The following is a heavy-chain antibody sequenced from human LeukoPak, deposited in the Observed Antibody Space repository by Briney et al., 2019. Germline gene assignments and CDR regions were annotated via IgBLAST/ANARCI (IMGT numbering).Heavy chain of an antibody. J-gene: IGHJ4*02. V-gene: IGHV3-7*01. Sequence: TGGSLRLSCAASGFTFSDYYMSWIRQAPGKGLEWVANIKQDGSEKYYVDSVKGRFTISRDNAKNSLYLQMNSLRAEDTAVYYCARGERLWFGELFPDYWGQGTLVTVSS. CDR1: GFTFSDYY. CDR3: ARGERLWFGELFPDY. CDR2: IKQDGSEK. D-gene: IGHD3-10*01.